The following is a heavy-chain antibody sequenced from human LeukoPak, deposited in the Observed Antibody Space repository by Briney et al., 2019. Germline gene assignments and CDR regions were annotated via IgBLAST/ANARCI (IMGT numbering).Heavy chain of an antibody. V-gene: IGHV4-34*01. D-gene: IGHD3-10*01. J-gene: IGHJ4*02. Sequence: PSETLSLTCAVYGGSFSGYYWSWIRQSPGKGLQWIANINYSGNTNYNPSLKRRVTISVDTSKNQFSLKLNSVTAADTAVYYCARGYYGTVDYWGQGTLVTVSS. CDR1: GGSFSGYY. CDR2: INYSGNT. CDR3: ARGYYGTVDY.